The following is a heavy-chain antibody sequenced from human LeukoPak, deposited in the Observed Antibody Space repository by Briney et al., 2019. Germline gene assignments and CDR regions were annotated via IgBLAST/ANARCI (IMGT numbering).Heavy chain of an antibody. D-gene: IGHD3-3*01. V-gene: IGHV3-21*01. CDR2: ISSSSSYI. CDR3: AREAVRDYDFWSGYSPMFDY. CDR1: GFTFTSYN. J-gene: IGHJ4*02. Sequence: GGSLRLSCAASGFTFTSYNMNWVRQAPGKGLEWVSSISSSSSYIYYADSVKGRFTISRDNAKNSLYLQMNSLRAEDTAVYYCAREAVRDYDFWSGYSPMFDYWGQGTLVTVSS.